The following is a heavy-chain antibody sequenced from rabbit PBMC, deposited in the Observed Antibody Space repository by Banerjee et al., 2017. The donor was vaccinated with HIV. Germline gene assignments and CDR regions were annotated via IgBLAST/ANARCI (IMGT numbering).Heavy chain of an antibody. CDR3: ARNEYTGTAYDL. D-gene: IGHD7-1*01. V-gene: IGHV1S40*01. Sequence: QSLEESGGDLVKPGASLTLTCTASGFSFSSYYYMCWVRQAPGKGLEWIACIYAGSGGSTGYANWAKGRFTISKTSSTTVTLQMTSLTAADTATYFCARNEYTGTAYDLWGQGTLVTVS. CDR2: IYAGSGGST. J-gene: IGHJ4*01. CDR1: GFSFSSYYY.